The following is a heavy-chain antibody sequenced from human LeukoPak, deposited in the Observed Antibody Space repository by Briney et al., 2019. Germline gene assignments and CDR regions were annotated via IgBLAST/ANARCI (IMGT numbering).Heavy chain of an antibody. CDR3: ARDLTAVTTY. V-gene: IGHV3-30*02. Sequence: PGGSLRLSCAASGFTFSSYGMHWVRQAPGKGLEWVAFIRYDGSNKYYADSVKGRFTISRDNSKNTLYLQMNSLRVEDTAVYYCARDLTAVTTYWGRGTLVTVSS. J-gene: IGHJ4*02. CDR1: GFTFSSYG. CDR2: IRYDGSNK. D-gene: IGHD4-17*01.